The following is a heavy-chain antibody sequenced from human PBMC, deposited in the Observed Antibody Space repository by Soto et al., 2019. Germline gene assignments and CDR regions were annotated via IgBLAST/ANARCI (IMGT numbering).Heavy chain of an antibody. Sequence: GGSLRLSCAASGFTFSSYGMHWVRQAPGKGLEWVAVISYDGSNKYYADSVKGRFTISRDNSKNTLYLQMNSLRAEDTAVYYCAKDKAYYYDSSGYYYNDYWGQGTLVTVSS. CDR1: GFTFSSYG. J-gene: IGHJ4*02. V-gene: IGHV3-30*18. CDR2: ISYDGSNK. D-gene: IGHD3-22*01. CDR3: AKDKAYYYDSSGYYYNDY.